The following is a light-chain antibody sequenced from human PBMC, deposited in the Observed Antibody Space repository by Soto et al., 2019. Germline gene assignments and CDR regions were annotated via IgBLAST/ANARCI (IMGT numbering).Light chain of an antibody. CDR1: ETIIAC. Sequence: DIQMSQSPSSLSASVGDSVTITCRASETIIACLTWYQQQPGEAPKLLIFSASSLQSGVPSRFRGSGSGTHFTLTISSLQPEDFATYYCQQSFSSPRTFGQGTKLQTK. CDR3: QQSFSSPRT. J-gene: IGKJ2*01. V-gene: IGKV1-39*01. CDR2: SAS.